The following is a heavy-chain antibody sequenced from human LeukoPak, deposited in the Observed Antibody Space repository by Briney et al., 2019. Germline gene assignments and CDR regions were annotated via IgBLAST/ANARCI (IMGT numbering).Heavy chain of an antibody. Sequence: GGSLKLSCAASGFTFNNYAVMWVRQAQGQGLEWVSAITGGGRTYYADSVKGRFTISRDNSKNTLYLQMNRLRAEDTARYFCARDPNGDYIGAFDFLGQGTVVTVSS. CDR1: GFTFNNYA. CDR2: ITGGGRT. J-gene: IGHJ3*01. V-gene: IGHV3-23*01. D-gene: IGHD4-17*01. CDR3: ARDPNGDYIGAFDF.